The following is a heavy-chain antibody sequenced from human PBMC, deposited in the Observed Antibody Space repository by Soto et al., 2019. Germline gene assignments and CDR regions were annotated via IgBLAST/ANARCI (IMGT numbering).Heavy chain of an antibody. Sequence: GGSLRLSCAASGFRFSTYNMDWVRQAPGKGPEWIAHISTTSFTIYYADSVKGRFTISRDNDRNSLYLEMNSLRDEDTAVYYCARDRCYDGTCYSASDSWGQGTLVTVSS. D-gene: IGHD2-15*01. CDR3: ARDRCYDGTCYSASDS. CDR2: ISTTSFTI. V-gene: IGHV3-48*02. CDR1: GFRFSTYN. J-gene: IGHJ5*01.